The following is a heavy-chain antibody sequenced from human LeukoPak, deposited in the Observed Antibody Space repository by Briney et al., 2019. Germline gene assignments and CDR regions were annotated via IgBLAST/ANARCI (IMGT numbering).Heavy chain of an antibody. V-gene: IGHV4-34*01. J-gene: IGHJ4*02. CDR3: ARGFYSSGWYRPFGY. D-gene: IGHD6-19*01. CDR2: INHSGST. CDR1: GGSFSGYY. Sequence: SETLSLTCAVYGGSFSGYYWSWIRQPPGKGLEWIGEINHSGSTNYNPSLKSRVTISVDTSKNQFSLKLSSVTAADTAVYYCARGFYSSGWYRPFGYWGQGTLVTVSS.